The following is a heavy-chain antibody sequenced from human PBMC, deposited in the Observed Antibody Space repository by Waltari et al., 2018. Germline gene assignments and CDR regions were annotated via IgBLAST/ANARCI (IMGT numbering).Heavy chain of an antibody. D-gene: IGHD2-2*01. CDR2: ISRSTITISSSYT. J-gene: IGHJ1*01. V-gene: IGHV3-11*06. CDR3: ARRGLGEIVVVPAAKGYFHH. Sequence: QVHLQQWGAGLLKPSETLSLTCAVYGESFSDYYWTWLRPPPGKGLEWVSSISRSTITISSSYTYYADSVRGRFTISRDDAKNSLYLQMSFLRAEDTAVYYCARRGLGEIVVVPAAKGYFHHWGQGTLVTVSS. CDR1: GESFSDYY.